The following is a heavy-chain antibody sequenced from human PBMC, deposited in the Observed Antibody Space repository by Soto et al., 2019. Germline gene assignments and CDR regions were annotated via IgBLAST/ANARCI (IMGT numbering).Heavy chain of an antibody. Sequence: QVQLVQSGAEVKKPGSSVKVSCKASGGTFSSYTISWVRQAPGLGLEWMGRIIPILGIANYAQKFQGRVTITADKSTSTAYMELSSLRSEDTAVYYCAISYYDILTGYSTSYYYYGMDVWGQGTTVTVSS. CDR1: GGTFSSYT. D-gene: IGHD3-9*01. CDR2: IIPILGIA. J-gene: IGHJ6*02. V-gene: IGHV1-69*02. CDR3: AISYYDILTGYSTSYYYYGMDV.